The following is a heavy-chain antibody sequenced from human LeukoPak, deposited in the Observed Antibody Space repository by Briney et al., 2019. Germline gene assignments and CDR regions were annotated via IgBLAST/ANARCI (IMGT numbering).Heavy chain of an antibody. J-gene: IGHJ3*02. CDR1: GFTFSSYS. V-gene: IGHV3-21*01. CDR2: ISNSGDYI. D-gene: IGHD4-11*01. Sequence: PGGSLRLSCAASGFTFSSYSMNWVRQAPGKGLGWVSSISNSGDYIYYADSLKGRFTISRDNAKNSLYLQMNSLRAEDTAVYYCARDTVTHDAFDIWGQGTMVTVSS. CDR3: ARDTVTHDAFDI.